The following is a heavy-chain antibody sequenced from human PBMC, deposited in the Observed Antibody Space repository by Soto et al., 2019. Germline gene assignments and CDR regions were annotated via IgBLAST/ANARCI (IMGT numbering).Heavy chain of an antibody. V-gene: IGHV3-30*18. CDR1: GFTLSTYG. J-gene: IGHJ4*02. D-gene: IGHD6-13*01. Sequence: PVGSLRLSCAASGFTLSTYGMHWVRQVPGKGLEWVAAMSYDGTKEYYADSVKGRFTISRDNSRNTLFLQLNSLRAEDTAVYYCAKEYGSTWIDHWGQRTLVTVSS. CDR2: MSYDGTKE. CDR3: AKEYGSTWIDH.